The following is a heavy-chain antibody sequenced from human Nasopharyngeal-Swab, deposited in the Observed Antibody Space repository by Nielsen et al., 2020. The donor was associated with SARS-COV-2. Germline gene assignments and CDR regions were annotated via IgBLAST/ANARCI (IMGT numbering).Heavy chain of an antibody. CDR2: ISYDGSNK. J-gene: IGHJ4*02. D-gene: IGHD2-21*02. CDR3: ARGHNTYCGGDCYSLAPDY. V-gene: IGHV3-30*03. CDR1: GFTFSSYG. Sequence: GESLKISCAAPGFTFSSYGMHWVRQAPGKGLEWVAVISYDGSNKCYADSVKGRFTISRDNSKNTLYLQMNSLRAEDTAVYYCARGHNTYCGGDCYSLAPDYWGQGTLVTVSS.